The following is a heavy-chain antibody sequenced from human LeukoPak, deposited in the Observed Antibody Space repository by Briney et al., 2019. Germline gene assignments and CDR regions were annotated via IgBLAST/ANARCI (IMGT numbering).Heavy chain of an antibody. D-gene: IGHD5-18*01. J-gene: IGHJ4*02. CDR1: GGSISSYY. CDR3: ASLEDTAMFN. CDR2: IYYSGST. V-gene: IGHV4-59*12. Sequence: SETLSLTCTVSGGSISSYYWSWIRQPPGKGLEWIGYIYYSGSTNYNPSLKSRVTISVDKSKNQFSLKLSSVTAADTAVYYCASLEDTAMFNWGQGTLVTVSS.